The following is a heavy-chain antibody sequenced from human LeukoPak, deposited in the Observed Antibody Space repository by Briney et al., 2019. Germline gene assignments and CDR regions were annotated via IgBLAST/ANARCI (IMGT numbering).Heavy chain of an antibody. CDR3: ATGIQLWWTFDS. D-gene: IGHD5-18*01. CDR1: GFTFSTYA. V-gene: IGHV3-23*01. Sequence: GGSLRLSCAASGFTFSTYAMNWVRQAPGKGLEWVSSVTSGGDTYYADSVKGRFTISRDNSKNTLSLQMSSLRAEDTAIYYCATGIQLWWTFDSWGQGTLVTVSS. CDR2: VTSGGDT. J-gene: IGHJ4*02.